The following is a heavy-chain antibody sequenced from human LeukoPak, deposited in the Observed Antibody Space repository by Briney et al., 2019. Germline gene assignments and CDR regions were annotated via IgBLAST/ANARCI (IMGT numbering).Heavy chain of an antibody. CDR2: IRYDGSSK. CDR1: GFTFSTFG. Sequence: GGSLRLSCAASGFTFSTFGMHWVRQAPGKGLEWVVFIRYDGSSKYYADSVKGRFTISRDNSKNTLYLQMNSLRLEDTAVYYCAKDPGSSSWNGWGFDYWGQGTLVTVSS. J-gene: IGHJ4*02. V-gene: IGHV3-30*02. D-gene: IGHD6-13*01. CDR3: AKDPGSSSWNGWGFDY.